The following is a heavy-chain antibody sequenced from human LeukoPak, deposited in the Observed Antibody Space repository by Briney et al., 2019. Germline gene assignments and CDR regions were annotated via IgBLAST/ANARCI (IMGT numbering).Heavy chain of an antibody. Sequence: SEALSLTCAVYGGSFSGYYWSWIRQPPGKGLEWIGEINHSGSTNYNPSLKSRVTISVDTSKNQFSLKLSSVTAADTAVYYCARGSKQITMVTTVDFDYWGQGTLVTVSS. D-gene: IGHD4-17*01. CDR1: GGSFSGYY. CDR3: ARGSKQITMVTTVDFDY. J-gene: IGHJ4*02. V-gene: IGHV4-34*01. CDR2: INHSGST.